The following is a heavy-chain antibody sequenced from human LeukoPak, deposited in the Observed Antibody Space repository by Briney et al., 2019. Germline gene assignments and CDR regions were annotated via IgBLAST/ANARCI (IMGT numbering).Heavy chain of an antibody. CDR2: FYSTGTN. V-gene: IGHV4-4*07. CDR3: ARDDPGYFDN. CDR1: GGSMSTYA. Sequence: SETLSLTCAVSGGSMSTYAWSWLRQSAGKGLEWIGRFYSTGTNYYNPSLKSRVSMSLDTFKKEVFLEMRSVTAADTAVYYCARDDPGYFDNWGQGILVTVSS. J-gene: IGHJ4*02.